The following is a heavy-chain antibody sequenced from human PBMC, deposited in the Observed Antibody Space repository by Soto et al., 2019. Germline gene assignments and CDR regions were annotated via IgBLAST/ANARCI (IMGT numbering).Heavy chain of an antibody. CDR3: ARPTYSGYDYSAFDI. J-gene: IGHJ3*02. Sequence: GESLKISCKGSGYSFTSYWIGWVRQMPGKGLEWMGIIYPGDSDTRYSPSFQGQVTISADKSISTAYLQWSSLEASDTAMYYCARPTYSGYDYSAFDIWGQGTMVTVSS. V-gene: IGHV5-51*01. D-gene: IGHD5-12*01. CDR1: GYSFTSYW. CDR2: IYPGDSDT.